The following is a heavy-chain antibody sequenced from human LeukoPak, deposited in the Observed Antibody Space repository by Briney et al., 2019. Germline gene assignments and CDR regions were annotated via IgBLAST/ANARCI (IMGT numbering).Heavy chain of an antibody. CDR2: INHSGST. J-gene: IGHJ4*02. CDR3: ARGLYCGGDCYLRVFDY. V-gene: IGHV4-34*01. D-gene: IGHD2-21*02. Sequence: SSETLSLTCAVYGGSFSGYYWSWIRQPPGKGLEWIGEINHSGSTNYNPSLKSRVTISVDTSKNQFSLKLSSVTAADTAVCYCARGLYCGGDCYLRVFDYWGQGTLVTVSS. CDR1: GGSFSGYY.